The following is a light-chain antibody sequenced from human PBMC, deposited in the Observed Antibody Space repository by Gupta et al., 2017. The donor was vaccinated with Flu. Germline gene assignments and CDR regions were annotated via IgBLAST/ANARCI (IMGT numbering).Light chain of an antibody. CDR3: QQLNSYPLT. CDR2: AAS. V-gene: IGKV1-9*01. J-gene: IGKJ4*01. Sequence: DIQVTQSPSFLSASVGDRVTITCRATQGVNNFLAWYQQKPGKAPRLLIYAASILEKGVSSRFSGSGSGTEFTLTISSLQPGDFATYFCQQLNSYPLTFGGGTKVEIK. CDR1: QGVNNF.